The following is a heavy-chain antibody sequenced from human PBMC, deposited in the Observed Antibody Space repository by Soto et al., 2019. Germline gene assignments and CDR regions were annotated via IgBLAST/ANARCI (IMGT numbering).Heavy chain of an antibody. J-gene: IGHJ4*02. V-gene: IGHV3-21*01. CDR2: ISSSSSYI. CDR1: GFTFSSYG. Sequence: VQLVESGGGVVQPGRSLRLSCAASGFTFSSYGMHWVRQAPGKGLEWVSSISSSSSYIYYADSVKGRFTISRDNAKNSLYLQMNSLRAEDTAVYYCAGGITMVRGSLVYYFDYWGQGTLVTVSS. CDR3: AGGITMVRGSLVYYFDY. D-gene: IGHD3-10*01.